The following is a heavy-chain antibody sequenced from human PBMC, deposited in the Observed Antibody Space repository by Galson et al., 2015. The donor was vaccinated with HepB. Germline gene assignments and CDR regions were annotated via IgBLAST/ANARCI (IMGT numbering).Heavy chain of an antibody. V-gene: IGHV1-18*04. CDR3: ASGSKYDILTGYYMEFDY. Sequence: SVKVSCKASGYTFTSYGISWVRQAPGQGLEWMGWISAYNGNTNYAQKLQGRVTMTTDTSTSTAYMELRSLRSDDTAVYYCASGSKYDILTGYYMEFDYWGQGTLVTVSS. CDR2: ISAYNGNT. J-gene: IGHJ4*02. CDR1: GYTFTSYG. D-gene: IGHD3-9*01.